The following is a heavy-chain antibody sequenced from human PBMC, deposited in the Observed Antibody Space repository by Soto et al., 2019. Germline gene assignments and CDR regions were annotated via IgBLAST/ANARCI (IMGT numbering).Heavy chain of an antibody. Sequence: AASVKVSCKASGGTFSSYAISWVRQAPGHGLEWMGGIIPIFGTANYAQKFQGRVTITADESTSTAYMELSSLRSEDTAVYYCARDFVAANWFDPWGQGTLVTVSS. CDR1: GGTFSSYA. D-gene: IGHD6-13*01. J-gene: IGHJ5*02. V-gene: IGHV1-69*13. CDR2: IIPIFGTA. CDR3: ARDFVAANWFDP.